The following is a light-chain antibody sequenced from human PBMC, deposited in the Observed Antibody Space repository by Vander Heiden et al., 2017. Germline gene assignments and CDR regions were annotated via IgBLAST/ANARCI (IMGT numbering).Light chain of an antibody. CDR3: LQHKNYPLT. Sequence: SPSAMSAYVGDRVTFTCRASQDITSFLSWFQQKPGKVPKRLIYAASSLQSGVPSRFSGSGSGTEFTLTISSLQPEDFATYYCLQHKNYPLTFGQGTKLEVK. CDR1: QDITSF. V-gene: IGKV1-17*03. J-gene: IGKJ2*01. CDR2: AAS.